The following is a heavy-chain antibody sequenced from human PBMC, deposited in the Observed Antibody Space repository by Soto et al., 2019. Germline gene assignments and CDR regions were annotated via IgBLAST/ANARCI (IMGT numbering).Heavy chain of an antibody. J-gene: IGHJ4*02. D-gene: IGHD3-9*01. CDR1: GDSINSDSYY. CDR3: ARLEGLATISYYFDY. V-gene: IGHV4-39*01. Sequence: SEMLSLTCSVSGDSINSDSYYWGWIRQPPGKGLEWIGSIYYRGNTYYNPSLKTRVTISLDKSKSQFSLKLNSVTAADSAVYFCARLEGLATISYYFDYWGQGTLVTVSS. CDR2: IYYRGNT.